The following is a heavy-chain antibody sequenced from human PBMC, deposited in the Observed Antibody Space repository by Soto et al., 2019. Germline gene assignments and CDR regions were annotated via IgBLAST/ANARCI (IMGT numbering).Heavy chain of an antibody. CDR1: GGSISSYC. D-gene: IGHD6-13*01. V-gene: IGHV4-59*01. CDR2: INYSGST. CDR3: ARKSGSSWYGYYFDY. J-gene: IGHJ4*02. Sequence: SETLSRTCNVSGGSISSYCWSWIRQTPGKGLEYIGYINYSGSTNYNPSLKSRVTISVETSKNQFSLKLSSVTAADTAVYYCARKSGSSWYGYYFDYWGQGTLVTVSS.